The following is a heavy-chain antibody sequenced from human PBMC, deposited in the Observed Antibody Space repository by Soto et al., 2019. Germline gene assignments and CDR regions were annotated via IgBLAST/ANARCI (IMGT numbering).Heavy chain of an antibody. D-gene: IGHD3-9*01. CDR2: IYPDDSDT. CDR1: GYTFTKYW. J-gene: IGHJ4*02. V-gene: IGHV5-51*01. Sequence: LGESLKISCQASGYTFTKYWAGWVRQMPGKGLEWMGIIYPDDSDTRYSPSFQGHVTISADKSISTAYLQWSSLKASDSATYYCARRDMLTGYVYFDYWGQGTQVTVSS. CDR3: ARRDMLTGYVYFDY.